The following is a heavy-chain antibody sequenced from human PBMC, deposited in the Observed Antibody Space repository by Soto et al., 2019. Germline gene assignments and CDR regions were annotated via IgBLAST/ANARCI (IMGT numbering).Heavy chain of an antibody. CDR2: IYYSGST. CDR1: GGSISSYY. Sequence: SETLSLTCTVSGGSISSYYWSWIRQPPGKGLEWIGYIYYSGSTNYNPSLKSRVTISVDTSKNQFSLKLSSVTAADTAVYYCARNSGYDLNYFDYRGQRTPVTVSA. D-gene: IGHD5-12*01. V-gene: IGHV4-59*01. CDR3: ARNSGYDLNYFDY. J-gene: IGHJ4*02.